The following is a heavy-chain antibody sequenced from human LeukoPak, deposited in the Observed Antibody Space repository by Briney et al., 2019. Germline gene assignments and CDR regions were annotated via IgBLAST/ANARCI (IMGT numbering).Heavy chain of an antibody. D-gene: IGHD6-19*01. CDR1: GYTFSSYG. V-gene: IGHV1-18*04. J-gene: IGHJ4*02. Sequence: AASVKVSCKASGYTFSSYGISWVRQAAGQGLEWMGWISGYNGNTNYAQKLQGRVTMTTDTSTSTAYMELRSLRSDDTAVYYCARDVSGWSYFDYWGQGTLVTVSS. CDR2: ISGYNGNT. CDR3: ARDVSGWSYFDY.